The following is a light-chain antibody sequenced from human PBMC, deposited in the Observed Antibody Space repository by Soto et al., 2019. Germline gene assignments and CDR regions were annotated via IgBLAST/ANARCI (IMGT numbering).Light chain of an antibody. J-gene: IGKJ5*01. CDR2: DAS. V-gene: IGKV3-11*01. CDR1: QSVSSY. CDR3: QQYNNWPPIT. Sequence: EIVLTQSPATRSLSPGEKATLSCRASQSVSSYLAWYQQKPGQAPRLLIYDASNRATGIPARFSGSGSGTDFTLTISSLEPEDFAVYYCQQYNNWPPITFGQGRRQEVK.